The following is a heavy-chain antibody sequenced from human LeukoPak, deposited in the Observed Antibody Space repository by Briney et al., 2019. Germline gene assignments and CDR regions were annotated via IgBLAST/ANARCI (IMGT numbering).Heavy chain of an antibody. Sequence: PSGTLSLTCTVSGDSSNSLDLWSWVRQPPGNGLEWIGEMYLSGTTHSNPSVKSRVTISIDKSKNQFFLNLSSVTAADTAVYYCAGLVGRYSSGLYYYYFDYWGQGTLVTVSS. J-gene: IGHJ4*02. CDR1: GDSSNSLDL. V-gene: IGHV4-4*02. CDR3: AGLVGRYSSGLYYYYFDY. D-gene: IGHD3-22*01. CDR2: MYLSGTT.